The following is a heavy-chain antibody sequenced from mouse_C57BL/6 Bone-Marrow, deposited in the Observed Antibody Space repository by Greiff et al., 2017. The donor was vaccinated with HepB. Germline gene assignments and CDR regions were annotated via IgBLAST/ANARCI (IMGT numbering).Heavy chain of an antibody. V-gene: IGHV1-50*01. CDR2: IDPSDSYT. Sequence: VQLQQPGAELVKPGASVKLSCKASGYTFTSYWMQWVKQRPGQGLEWIGEIDPSDSYTNYNQKFKGKATLTVDTSSSTAYMQLSSLTSEDSAVYYCARGDYFDYWGQGTTLTVSS. CDR1: GYTFTSYW. J-gene: IGHJ2*01. CDR3: ARGDYFDY.